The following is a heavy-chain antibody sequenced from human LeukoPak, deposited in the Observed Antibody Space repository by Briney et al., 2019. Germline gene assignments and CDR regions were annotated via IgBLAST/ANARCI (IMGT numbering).Heavy chain of an antibody. CDR2: INPNSGGT. V-gene: IGHV1-2*02. D-gene: IGHD4-17*01. J-gene: IGHJ4*02. CDR1: GYTFTDYY. CDR3: ARVTVNWWKNGYFDY. Sequence: GASVKVSCKASGYTFTDYYMHWVRQAPGQGLEWMGWINPNSGGTDYAQKFQGRVTMTRDTSISTAYMELSRLRSDDTAVYYCARVTVNWWKNGYFDYWGQGTLVTVSS.